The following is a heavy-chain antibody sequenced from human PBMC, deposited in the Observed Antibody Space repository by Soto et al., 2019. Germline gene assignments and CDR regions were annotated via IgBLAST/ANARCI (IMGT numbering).Heavy chain of an antibody. CDR3: RTQWLD. Sequence: PGESLKISCEASGFTFSDLHMDWVRQAPGKGLEWVGRIRNKADSYTTHYAASVKGRFTISRDDSKNTLYLQMSSLKTDDTAVYYCRTQWLDWGQGTLVTVSS. J-gene: IGHJ4*02. CDR2: IRNKADSYTT. V-gene: IGHV3-72*01. CDR1: GFTFSDLH. D-gene: IGHD6-19*01.